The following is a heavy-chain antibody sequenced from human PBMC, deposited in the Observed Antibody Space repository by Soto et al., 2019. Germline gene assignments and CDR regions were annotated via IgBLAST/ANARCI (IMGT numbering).Heavy chain of an antibody. CDR1: GGSFSGYY. CDR3: ARVGRTVTMVRGVITHYYYYYGMDV. CDR2: INHSGST. D-gene: IGHD3-10*01. Sequence: SETLSLTCAVYGGSFSGYYWNWIRQPPGKGLEWIGEINHSGSTNYNPSLKSRVTISVDTSKNQFSLKLSSVTAADTAVYYCARVGRTVTMVRGVITHYYYYYGMDVWGQGTTVTVSS. V-gene: IGHV4-34*01. J-gene: IGHJ6*02.